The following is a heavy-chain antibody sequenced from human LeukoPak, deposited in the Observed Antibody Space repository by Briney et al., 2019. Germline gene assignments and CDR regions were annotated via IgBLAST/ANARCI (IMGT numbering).Heavy chain of an antibody. D-gene: IGHD1-26*01. CDR1: GGSISSSSYY. J-gene: IGHJ4*02. Sequence: SETLSLTCTVSGGSISSSSYYWGWIRQPPGKGLEWIGSIYYSGSTYYNPSLKSRVTISVDTSKNQFSLKLSSVTAAGTAVYYCARHYSPFDYWGQGTLVTVSS. CDR2: IYYSGST. V-gene: IGHV4-39*01. CDR3: ARHYSPFDY.